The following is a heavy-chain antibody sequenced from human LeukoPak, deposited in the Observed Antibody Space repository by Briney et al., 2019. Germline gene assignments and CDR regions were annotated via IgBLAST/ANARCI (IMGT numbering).Heavy chain of an antibody. CDR1: GFTFSNDW. CDR3: ARGRGGSYHY. Sequence: SGGSLRLSCAASGFTFSNDWMHWVRQAPGKGLVWVSRINTDGSTTTYADSVKGRFTISRDNAKNTLYLQMNCLRVEDTAVYYCARGRGGSYHYWGQGTLVTVSS. J-gene: IGHJ4*02. D-gene: IGHD1-26*01. V-gene: IGHV3-74*01. CDR2: INTDGSTT.